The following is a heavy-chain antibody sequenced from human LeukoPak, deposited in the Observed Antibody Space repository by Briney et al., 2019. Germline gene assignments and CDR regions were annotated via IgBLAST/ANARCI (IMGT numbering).Heavy chain of an antibody. CDR2: IYSGGST. V-gene: IGHV3-53*01. CDR3: ARGEGLAARLWFDP. J-gene: IGHJ5*02. Sequence: GESLKISCASSGFTVSSNYMSWVRQAPGKGLEWVSVIYSGGSTYYADSVKGRFTISRDNSKNTLYLQMNSLRAEDTAVYYCARGEGLAARLWFDPWGQGTLVTVSS. D-gene: IGHD6-6*01. CDR1: GFTVSSNY.